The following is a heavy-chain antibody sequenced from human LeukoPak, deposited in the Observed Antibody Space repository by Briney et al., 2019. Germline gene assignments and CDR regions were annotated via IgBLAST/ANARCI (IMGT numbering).Heavy chain of an antibody. D-gene: IGHD5-12*01. CDR2: ISYDGSNT. V-gene: IGHV3-30*03. Sequence: GGSLRLSCAASGFLFSSYGMHWVRQAPGKGLEWVAVISYDGSNTYYADSVKGRFTISRDNSKNTLYMQMNSLRAEDTAVYYCARVATIRAGAFDIWGQGTMVTVSS. J-gene: IGHJ3*02. CDR3: ARVATIRAGAFDI. CDR1: GFLFSSYG.